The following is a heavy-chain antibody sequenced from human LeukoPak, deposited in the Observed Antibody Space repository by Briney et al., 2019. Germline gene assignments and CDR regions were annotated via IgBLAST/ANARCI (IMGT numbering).Heavy chain of an antibody. J-gene: IGHJ4*02. D-gene: IGHD4-17*01. CDR2: IYYSGST. V-gene: IGHV4-39*07. Sequence: SSETLSLTCTVSGGSISSSSYYWGWIRQPPGKGLEWIGTIYYSGSTYYNPSLKSRVTISVDTSKNQFSLKLSSVTAADTAVYYCARVRYYFDYWGQGTLVTVSS. CDR3: ARVRYYFDY. CDR1: GGSISSSSYY.